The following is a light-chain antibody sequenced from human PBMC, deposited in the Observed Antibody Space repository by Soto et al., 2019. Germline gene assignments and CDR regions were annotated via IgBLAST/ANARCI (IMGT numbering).Light chain of an antibody. CDR1: HSINTSF. CDR3: QQYASAPFS. Sequence: EIVLTQSPGTLSLSPLDRATLSCSASHSINTSFLAWFQQKPGQAPRLLIYAASTRATGIPDRFSGSASETDFTLTINRLEPEDSAVYYCQQYASAPFSLGPGTKVDIK. J-gene: IGKJ3*01. CDR2: AAS. V-gene: IGKV3-20*01.